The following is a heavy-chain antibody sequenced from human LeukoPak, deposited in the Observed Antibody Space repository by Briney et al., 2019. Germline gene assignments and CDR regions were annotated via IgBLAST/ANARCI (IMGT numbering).Heavy chain of an antibody. Sequence: GGSLRLSCAASGFTFDDYAMHWVRQAAGKGLEWVSGISWNSGSIGYADSVKGRFTISRDNAKNSLYLQMNSLRAEDTALYYCAKVLGVHSSGGFDYWGQGTLVTVSS. V-gene: IGHV3-9*01. CDR3: AKVLGVHSSGGFDY. CDR2: ISWNSGSI. CDR1: GFTFDDYA. D-gene: IGHD3-22*01. J-gene: IGHJ4*02.